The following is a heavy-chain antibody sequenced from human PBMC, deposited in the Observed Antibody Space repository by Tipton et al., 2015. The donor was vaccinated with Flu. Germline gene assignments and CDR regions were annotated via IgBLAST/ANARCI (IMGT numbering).Heavy chain of an antibody. CDR1: GGSFSGYY. CDR2: INHSGST. Sequence: TLSLTCAVYGGSFSGYYWSWIRQPPGKGLEWIGEINHSGSTNYNPSLKSRVTISVDTSKNQFSLKLSSVTAADTAVYYCARAMSGYCSSTSCYLYYFDYWGQGTLVTVSS. CDR3: ARAMSGYCSSTSCYLYYFDY. V-gene: IGHV4-34*01. D-gene: IGHD2-2*01. J-gene: IGHJ4*02.